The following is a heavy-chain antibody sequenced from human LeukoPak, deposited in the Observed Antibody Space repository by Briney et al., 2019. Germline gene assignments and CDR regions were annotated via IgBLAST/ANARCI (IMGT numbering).Heavy chain of an antibody. CDR1: GGSFSGYY. CDR3: ARGDCSSTSCYTQFDY. V-gene: IGHV4-34*09. J-gene: IGHJ4*02. D-gene: IGHD2-2*02. Sequence: PSETLSLTCAVYGGSFSGYYWSWIRQPPGKGLEWIGEINHSGSTNYNPSLKSRVTISVDTSKNQFSLKLSSVTAADTAVYYCARGDCSSTSCYTQFDYWGQGTLVTVSS. CDR2: INHSGST.